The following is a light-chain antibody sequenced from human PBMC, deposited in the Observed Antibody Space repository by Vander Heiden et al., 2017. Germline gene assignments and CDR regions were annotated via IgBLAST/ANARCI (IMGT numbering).Light chain of an antibody. CDR2: DDT. CDR1: NLGGQS. CDR3: QVWDSRSTHYV. V-gene: IGLV3-21*02. J-gene: IGLJ1*01. Sequence: SNVLTQAPSASVAPGQTARISCGGDNLGGQSVHWYQQKPGQAPVLVVCDDTKRPSGSPERLSGSRSGNTATLTISRVEAGDEADYYCQVWDSRSTHYVFGTGTKVTVL.